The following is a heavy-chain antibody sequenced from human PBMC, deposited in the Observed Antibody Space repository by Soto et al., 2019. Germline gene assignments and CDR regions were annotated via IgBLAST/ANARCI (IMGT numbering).Heavy chain of an antibody. CDR3: ARDKDTGFYYPYPQRGENYYVMGV. J-gene: IGHJ6*02. V-gene: IGHV6-1*01. Sequence: HTLCLTPDMPGHSLAINTDASIWNRKRPSRGLEWEGSRYCRSKWYNDYAESLKSRLTINPDTSKNQFSLQLYSVTPEDMAVYYCARDKDTGFYYPYPQRGENYYVMGVWRQSAAVTISS. CDR1: GHSLAINTDA. CDR2: RYCRSKWYN. D-gene: IGHD5-18*01.